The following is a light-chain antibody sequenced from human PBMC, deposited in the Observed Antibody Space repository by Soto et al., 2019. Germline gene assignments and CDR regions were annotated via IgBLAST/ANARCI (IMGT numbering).Light chain of an antibody. V-gene: IGKV1-5*01. CDR3: QQYNSQLT. CDR2: DAS. CDR1: QSISSW. J-gene: IGKJ4*01. Sequence: DIQMTQSPSTLSASVGDRVTITCRASQSISSWLAWYQQKPGKAPKLLIYDASSLESGVPSRFSGSGSGTEFTLTISRLQPDDFATYYCQQYNSQLTFGGGTKVDIK.